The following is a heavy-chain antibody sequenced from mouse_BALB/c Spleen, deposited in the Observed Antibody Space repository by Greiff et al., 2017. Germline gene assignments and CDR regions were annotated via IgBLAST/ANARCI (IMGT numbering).Heavy chain of an antibody. Sequence: EVQLVESGPGLVKPSQSLSLTCTVTGYSITSDYAWNWIRQFPGNKLEWMGYISYSGSTSYNPSLKSRISITRDTSKNQFFLQLNSVTTEDTATYYCARSLYGGFAYWGQGTLVTVSA. J-gene: IGHJ3*01. CDR1: GYSITSDYA. CDR3: ARSLYGGFAY. CDR2: ISYSGST. V-gene: IGHV3-2*02. D-gene: IGHD1-1*02.